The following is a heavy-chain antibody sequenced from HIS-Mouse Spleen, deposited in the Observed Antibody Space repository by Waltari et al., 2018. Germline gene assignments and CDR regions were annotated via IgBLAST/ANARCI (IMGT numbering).Heavy chain of an antibody. CDR2: IYYSGST. D-gene: IGHD6-13*01. J-gene: IGHJ2*01. CDR1: GGSISSSSYY. V-gene: IGHV4-39*07. Sequence: QLQLQESGPGLVKPSETLSLTCTVSGGSISSSSYYWGWIRQPPGKGREWIGSIYYSGSTYYNPSLKSRVPISVDTSKNQFSLKLSSVTAADTAVYYCAREIPYSSSWYDWYFDLWGRGTLVTVSS. CDR3: AREIPYSSSWYDWYFDL.